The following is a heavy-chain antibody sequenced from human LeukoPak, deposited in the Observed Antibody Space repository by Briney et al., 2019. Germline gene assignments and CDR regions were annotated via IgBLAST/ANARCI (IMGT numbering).Heavy chain of an antibody. J-gene: IGHJ3*02. Sequence: GRSLRLSCAASGFTFSSYGMHWVRQAPGKGLEWVSSISTSSTYIYYAGSVKGRFTISRDNAKNSLYLQMNSLRAEDTAVYYCARDFLGAAVGIWGQGTMVTVSS. D-gene: IGHD1-26*01. V-gene: IGHV3-21*01. CDR1: GFTFSSYG. CDR3: ARDFLGAAVGI. CDR2: ISTSSTYI.